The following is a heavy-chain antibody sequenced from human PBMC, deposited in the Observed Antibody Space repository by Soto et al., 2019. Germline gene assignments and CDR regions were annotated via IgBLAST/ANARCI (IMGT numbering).Heavy chain of an antibody. J-gene: IGHJ4*02. V-gene: IGHV2-5*01. CDR1: GFSLTTSGVG. Sequence: QITLKESGPTLVKPTQTLTLTCTFSGFSLTTSGVGVGWIRQPPGKALEWLALSYWNDDKRYSPSLKSRLTITKDTSKNPVVLTRTNMDPVDTATYYCANTPIYYDSRGYYLWGYWGQGTLVTVSS. CDR3: ANTPIYYDSRGYYLWGY. CDR2: SYWNDDK. D-gene: IGHD3-22*01.